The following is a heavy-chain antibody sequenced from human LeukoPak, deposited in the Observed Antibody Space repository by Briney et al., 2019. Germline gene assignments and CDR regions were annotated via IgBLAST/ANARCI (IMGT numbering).Heavy chain of an antibody. CDR1: GGSISSSSYY. CDR3: ARHWVVVAADHDAFDI. D-gene: IGHD2-15*01. V-gene: IGHV4-39*01. J-gene: IGHJ3*02. Sequence: SETLSLTCTVSGGSISSSSYYWGWIRQPPGKGLEWIGSIYYSGSAYYNPSLKSRVTISVDTSKNQFSLKLSSVTAADTAVYYCARHWVVVAADHDAFDIWGQGTMVTVSS. CDR2: IYYSGSA.